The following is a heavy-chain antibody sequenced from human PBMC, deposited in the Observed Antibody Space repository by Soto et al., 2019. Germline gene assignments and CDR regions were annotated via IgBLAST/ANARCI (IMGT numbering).Heavy chain of an antibody. CDR2: MFPGDSDT. V-gene: IGHV5-51*01. CDR3: ARVPDSSLGTMDV. J-gene: IGHJ6*02. CDR1: GYSFTTYW. D-gene: IGHD6-19*01. Sequence: XESLTISRKGSGYSFTTYWIGLVRQLPGQGLEWMGVMFPGDSDTRYSPSFQGQVTMSADPSTNTAYLEWSSLKAADSAMYYCARVPDSSLGTMDVWGQGTTVTVSS.